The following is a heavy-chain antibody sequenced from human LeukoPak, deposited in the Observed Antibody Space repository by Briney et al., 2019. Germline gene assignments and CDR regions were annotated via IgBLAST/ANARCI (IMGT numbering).Heavy chain of an antibody. CDR2: ITPIFGTA. V-gene: IGHV1-69*13. CDR1: GGTFSRFT. D-gene: IGHD3-22*01. CDR3: AREWGLESSGYYYAY. J-gene: IGHJ4*02. Sequence: SVKVSCTASGGTFSRFTMSWVRQAPGQGFEWMGGITPIFGTANFAQKFQGRVSITADGSTSTAFMELSSLRSEDTAVYYCAREWGLESSGYYYAYWGQGTLVTVPS.